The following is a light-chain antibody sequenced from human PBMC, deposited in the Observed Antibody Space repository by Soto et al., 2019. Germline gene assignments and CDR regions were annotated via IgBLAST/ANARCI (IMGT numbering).Light chain of an antibody. CDR1: QSISSY. Sequence: DIQMPQSPSSLSASVGDRVTITCRASQSISSYLNWYEQKPGKAPKLLIYAASSLQSGVPSRFSGSGSGTDFTLTISSLQPEDFATYYCQQSYSTPPLTFGQGTKVDIK. J-gene: IGKJ1*01. CDR2: AAS. V-gene: IGKV1-39*01. CDR3: QQSYSTPPLT.